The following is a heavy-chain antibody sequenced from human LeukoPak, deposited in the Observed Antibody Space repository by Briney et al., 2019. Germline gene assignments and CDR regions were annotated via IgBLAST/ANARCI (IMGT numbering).Heavy chain of an antibody. CDR2: IYYSGST. V-gene: IGHV4-59*08. Sequence: PSETLSLTCTVSGGSISSYYWSWIRQPPGKGLEWIGYIYYSGSTNYNPSLKSRVTISVDTSKNQFSLKLSSVTAADTAVYYCARTAVAGSGIYWGQGTLVTVSS. J-gene: IGHJ4*02. CDR3: ARTAVAGSGIY. D-gene: IGHD6-19*01. CDR1: GGSISSYY.